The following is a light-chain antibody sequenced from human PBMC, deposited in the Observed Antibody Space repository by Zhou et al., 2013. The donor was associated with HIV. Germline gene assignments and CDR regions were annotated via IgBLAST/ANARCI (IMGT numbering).Light chain of an antibody. Sequence: EIVMTQSPATLSVSPGERATLSCRASQSVSSNLAWYQQKPGQAPRLLIYGASTRATGIPARFSGSGSGTDFTLTISRLEPEDFAVYYCQQYGSSPSTFGGGTKVEIK. CDR2: GAS. J-gene: IGKJ4*01. V-gene: IGKV3-15*01. CDR3: QQYGSSPST. CDR1: QSVSSN.